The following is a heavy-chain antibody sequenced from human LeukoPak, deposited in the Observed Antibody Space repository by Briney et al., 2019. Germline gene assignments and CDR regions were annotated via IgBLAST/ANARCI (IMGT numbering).Heavy chain of an antibody. D-gene: IGHD5-12*01. Sequence: PSETLSLTCAVYGGSFSDYYWSWIRQPPGKGLEWIGEISHSGSTNYNPSLKSRVTMSVDTSKNQFSLKLTFVTAADTAVYYCAAQYSGYVRLDYWGQGTLVTVSS. V-gene: IGHV4-34*01. J-gene: IGHJ4*02. CDR2: ISHSGST. CDR1: GGSFSDYY. CDR3: AAQYSGYVRLDY.